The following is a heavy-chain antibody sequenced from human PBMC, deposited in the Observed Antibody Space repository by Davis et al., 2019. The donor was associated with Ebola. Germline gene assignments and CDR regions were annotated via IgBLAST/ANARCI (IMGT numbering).Heavy chain of an antibody. CDR1: GFTVSSSY. Sequence: PGGSLRLSCAASGFTVSSSYMSWVRQAPGKGLEWVSVIYSGGRTYYADSVKGRFTVSRDDDKKFLFLQMNNLRDEDTAVYYCARDSGTVFDIVTTNPYFDNWGQGSLVAVSS. J-gene: IGHJ4*02. V-gene: IGHV3-53*01. D-gene: IGHD3-10*01. CDR3: ARDSGTVFDIVTTNPYFDN. CDR2: IYSGGRT.